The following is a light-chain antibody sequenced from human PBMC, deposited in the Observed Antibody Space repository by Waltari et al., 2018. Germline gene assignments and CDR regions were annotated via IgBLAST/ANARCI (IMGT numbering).Light chain of an antibody. CDR2: GTN. J-gene: IGKJ1*01. Sequence: EIVLTHSPGTLSLSPGERATLPCRTSQRISSSFLAWYQQKDGQAPRLLLYGTNTRATGIPDRFSGSGSGTDFTLTVSRLEPEDFAVYFCQQYGSSPWTFGQGTKVEI. V-gene: IGKV3-20*01. CDR3: QQYGSSPWT. CDR1: QRISSSF.